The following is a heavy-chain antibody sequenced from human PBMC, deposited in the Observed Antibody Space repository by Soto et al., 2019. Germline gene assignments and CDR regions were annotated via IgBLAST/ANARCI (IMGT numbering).Heavy chain of an antibody. J-gene: IGHJ3*02. CDR1: GGTFSTSS. CDR3: ARGHEYGGNSDEVDI. D-gene: IGHD4-17*01. Sequence: QGQLVQSGAEVQKPGSSVKVSCKASGGTFSTSSINWVRQAPGQRPEWMGNILPIFGTADYAQKFQDRVTITADKSTNTAYMELRSLFSEDTAVYYCARGHEYGGNSDEVDIWGQGTVVTVSS. V-gene: IGHV1-69*14. CDR2: ILPIFGTA.